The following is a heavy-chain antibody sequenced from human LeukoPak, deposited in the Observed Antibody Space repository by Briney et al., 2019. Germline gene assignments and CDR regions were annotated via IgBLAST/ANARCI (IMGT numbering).Heavy chain of an antibody. D-gene: IGHD6-13*01. J-gene: IGHJ4*02. CDR2: ISSSSSYI. CDR1: GFTISSYS. V-gene: IGHV3-21*01. CDR3: ARAGPYSSSWTYYFDY. Sequence: AGTLTLTCTASGFTISSYSMNWVRQAPGKGLEWVSSISSSSSYIYYEDSVKGGFTISRDNAKNSQYLQMISLRAEDTAVYYCARAGPYSSSWTYYFDYWGQGTLVTVSS.